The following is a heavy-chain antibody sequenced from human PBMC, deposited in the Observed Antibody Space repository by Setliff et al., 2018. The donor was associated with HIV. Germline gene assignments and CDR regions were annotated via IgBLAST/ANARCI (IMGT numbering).Heavy chain of an antibody. CDR1: GYTFTAYG. CDR2: MSAYSGDT. J-gene: IGHJ3*02. Sequence: WASVKVSCKASGYTFTAYGITWVRQAPGQGLEWVGWMSAYSGDTKYAQKIQGRVNMTRDTSTDTAYVELRSLRFDDTALYYCVRGYYYDKTGYGTFDIWGQGTVVTVSS. D-gene: IGHD3-22*01. V-gene: IGHV1-18*04. CDR3: VRGYYYDKTGYGTFDI.